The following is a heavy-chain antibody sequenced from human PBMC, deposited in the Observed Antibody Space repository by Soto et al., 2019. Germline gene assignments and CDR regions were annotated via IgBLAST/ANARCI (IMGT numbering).Heavy chain of an antibody. CDR1: GYTFTTFW. V-gene: IGHV5-10-1*01. CDR3: ARLFCSTTTCDSWFDP. D-gene: IGHD2-2*01. J-gene: IGHJ5*02. Sequence: GESLKISCTGFGYTFTTFWISWVRQMPGKGLEWMGRIDPRDSYVNYSPSFQGHVTISLDKSISTAYLQWGSLKASDTAMHYCARLFCSTTTCDSWFDPWGQGTLVTVSS. CDR2: IDPRDSYV.